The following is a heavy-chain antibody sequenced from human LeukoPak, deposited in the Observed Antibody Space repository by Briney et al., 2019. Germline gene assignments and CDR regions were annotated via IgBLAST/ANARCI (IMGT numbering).Heavy chain of an antibody. Sequence: GGSLRLSCAASGFTFSDYTMNWVRQAPGKGLEWVACITTRSSYMYYADSVKGRFTISRDNAKNSLYLQMNSLRAEDTAVYYCAKDRLTYYYYGMDVWGQGTTVTVSS. V-gene: IGHV3-21*01. J-gene: IGHJ6*02. D-gene: IGHD2-15*01. CDR2: ITTRSSYM. CDR3: AKDRLTYYYYGMDV. CDR1: GFTFSDYT.